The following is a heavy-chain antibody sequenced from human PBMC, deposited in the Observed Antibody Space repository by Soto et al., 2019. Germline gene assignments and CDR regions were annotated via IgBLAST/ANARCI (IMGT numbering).Heavy chain of an antibody. CDR2: ISGSGGTT. CDR3: AREPSLRIDNWFDP. CDR1: GFTFNSYA. Sequence: GGSLRLSCAASGFTFNSYAMSWVRQAPGKGLEWVSAISGSGGTTYYADSVKGRFTISRDNSKNTLYLQMNSLRAEDTAVYYCAREPSLRIDNWFDPWGQGTLVTVSS. V-gene: IGHV3-23*01. J-gene: IGHJ5*02. D-gene: IGHD5-12*01.